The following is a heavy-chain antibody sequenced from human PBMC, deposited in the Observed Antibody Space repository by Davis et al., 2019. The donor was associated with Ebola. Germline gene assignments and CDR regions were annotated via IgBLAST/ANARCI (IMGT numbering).Heavy chain of an antibody. D-gene: IGHD6-13*01. Sequence: ASVKVSCKASGYTFTSYAMHWVRQAPGQRLEWMGWINAGNGNTKYSQKFQGRVTITRVTSASTAYMELSSLRSEDTAVYYCARDRGSSSWPYYYYYYGMDVWGQGTTVTVSS. CDR2: INAGNGNT. V-gene: IGHV1-3*01. J-gene: IGHJ6*02. CDR3: ARDRGSSSWPYYYYYYGMDV. CDR1: GYTFTSYA.